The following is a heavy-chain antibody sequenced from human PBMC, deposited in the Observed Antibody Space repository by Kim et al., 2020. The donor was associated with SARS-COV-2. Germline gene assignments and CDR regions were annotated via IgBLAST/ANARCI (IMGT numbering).Heavy chain of an antibody. J-gene: IGHJ4*02. CDR2: INPATGDT. V-gene: IGHV1-3*01. Sequence: ASVKVSCKASGYIFTTYPIHWVRQAPGQRLEWMGWINPATGDTKYSQNFQGRVTVTTDTSANTAYMELSSLTSGDTALYYCTRAPQGEFWGKGTLVTVSS. CDR3: TRAPQGEF. CDR1: GYIFTTYP. D-gene: IGHD3-16*01.